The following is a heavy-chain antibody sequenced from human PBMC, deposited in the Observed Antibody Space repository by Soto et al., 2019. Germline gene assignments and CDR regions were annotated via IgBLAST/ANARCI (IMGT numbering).Heavy chain of an antibody. Sequence: GGSLGLSCAASGFPFSSYAVSWVRQAPGKGLEWVSGISGSGDSTYYADSVKGRFTISRDNRKKSLYLQMNSVTTEDTAFYYCAKDSRGFGYSATWHGTHFDYWGQGTLVTVSS. CDR2: ISGSGDST. D-gene: IGHD3-22*01. J-gene: IGHJ4*02. CDR1: GFPFSSYA. CDR3: AKDSRGFGYSATWHGTHFDY. V-gene: IGHV3-23*01.